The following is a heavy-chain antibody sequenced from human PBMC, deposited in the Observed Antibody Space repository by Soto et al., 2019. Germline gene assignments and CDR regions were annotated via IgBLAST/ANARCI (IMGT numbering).Heavy chain of an antibody. Sequence: ASVKVSCKASGYTFTGYYMHWVRQAPGQGLEWMGWINPNSGGTNYAQKFQGWVTMTRETSISTAYMEPSRLRSDDTAVYYCARGPIVVVVAATYYHFDYWGQGTLVTVSS. CDR1: GYTFTGYY. V-gene: IGHV1-2*04. D-gene: IGHD2-15*01. CDR2: INPNSGGT. CDR3: ARGPIVVVVAATYYHFDY. J-gene: IGHJ4*02.